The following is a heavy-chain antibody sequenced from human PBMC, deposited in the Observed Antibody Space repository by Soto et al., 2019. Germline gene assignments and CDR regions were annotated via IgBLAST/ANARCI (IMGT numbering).Heavy chain of an antibody. Sequence: PGGSLRLSCAASGFTFSSYGMHWVRQAPGKGLEWVAVISCDGSNKYYADSVKGRFTISRDNSKNTLYLQMNSLRAEDTAVYYCAKVADSGGRKGARRGDYYYGMDVWGQGTTVTVS. V-gene: IGHV3-30*18. CDR1: GFTFSSYG. D-gene: IGHD2-15*01. CDR3: AKVADSGGRKGARRGDYYYGMDV. J-gene: IGHJ6*02. CDR2: ISCDGSNK.